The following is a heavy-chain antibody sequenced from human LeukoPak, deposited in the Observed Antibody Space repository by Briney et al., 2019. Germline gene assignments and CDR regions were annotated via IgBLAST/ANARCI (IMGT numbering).Heavy chain of an antibody. CDR2: IRSKAYGGTT. J-gene: IGHJ4*02. D-gene: IGHD3-22*01. Sequence: PGRSLRLSRTASGFTFGDYAMSWVRQAPGKGLEWVGFIRSKAYGGTTEYAASVKGRFTISRDDSKSIAYLQMNSLKTEDTAVYYCTRVSGSYYDSSGYYYDYWGQGTLVTVSS. CDR3: TRVSGSYYDSSGYYYDY. V-gene: IGHV3-49*04. CDR1: GFTFGDYA.